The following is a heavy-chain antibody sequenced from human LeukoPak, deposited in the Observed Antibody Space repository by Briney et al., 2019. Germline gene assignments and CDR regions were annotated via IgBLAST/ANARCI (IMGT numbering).Heavy chain of an antibody. Sequence: SETLSLTCTVSGGSISSSSYYWGWIRQPPGKGLEWIGSIYYSGSTYYNPSLKSRVTISVDTSKNQFSLKLSSVTAADTAVYYCARTTKGSGYTPQPTDYWGQGTLVTVSS. J-gene: IGHJ4*02. D-gene: IGHD5-12*01. V-gene: IGHV4-39*07. CDR3: ARTTKGSGYTPQPTDY. CDR1: GGSISSSSYY. CDR2: IYYSGST.